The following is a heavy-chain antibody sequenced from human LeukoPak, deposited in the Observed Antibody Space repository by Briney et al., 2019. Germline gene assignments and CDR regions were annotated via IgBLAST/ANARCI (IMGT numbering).Heavy chain of an antibody. D-gene: IGHD7-27*01. Sequence: ATVKLSCKATGYTFTSYGISWVRQAPGQGLERMGWISSNSDNTNYAQKLQGRVTMTTDTSTSTAYMELRSLRSDDTALYFCARDWGSIKVIADYWGQGTLVTVSS. V-gene: IGHV1-18*01. J-gene: IGHJ4*02. CDR3: ARDWGSIKVIADY. CDR1: GYTFTSYG. CDR2: ISSNSDNT.